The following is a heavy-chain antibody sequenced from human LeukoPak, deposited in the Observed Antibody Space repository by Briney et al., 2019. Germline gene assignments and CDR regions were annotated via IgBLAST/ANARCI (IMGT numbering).Heavy chain of an antibody. CDR3: AREHDRGYSYGTLLDY. Sequence: GGSLRLSFAASGFTFSSYGMHWVRQAPGKGLEWVAVISYDGSNKYYADSVKGRFTISRDNSKNTLYLQMNSLRAEDTAVYYCAREHDRGYSYGTLLDYRGQGTLVTVSS. D-gene: IGHD5-18*01. J-gene: IGHJ4*02. CDR1: GFTFSSYG. CDR2: ISYDGSNK. V-gene: IGHV3-30*03.